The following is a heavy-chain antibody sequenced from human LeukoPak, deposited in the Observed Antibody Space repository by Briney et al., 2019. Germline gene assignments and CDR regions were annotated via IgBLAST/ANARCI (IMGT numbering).Heavy chain of an antibody. D-gene: IGHD3-16*02. CDR1: GFTFSSYW. V-gene: IGHV3-7*01. CDR2: INQDGSEK. J-gene: IGHJ4*02. Sequence: PGGSLRPSCEVSGFTFSSYWMSWVRQAPGKGLEWVANINQDGSEKYYVGSVKGRFTISRDNAKNSLYLQMNSLRAEDSALYYCARDRYSSYWGLGTLVTVSS. CDR3: ARDRYSSY.